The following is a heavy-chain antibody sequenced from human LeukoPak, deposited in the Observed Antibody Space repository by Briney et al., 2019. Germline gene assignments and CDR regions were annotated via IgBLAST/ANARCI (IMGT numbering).Heavy chain of an antibody. CDR1: GFSFRSYW. J-gene: IGHJ6*02. V-gene: IGHV3-74*01. CDR3: ARGNYGMDV. CDR2: INSDGSAT. Sequence: GGSLRLSCAASGFSFRSYWMYWVRHAPGKGLVWVSRINSDGSATSSADAVKGRFTISRDNAKNTLYLQLNSLRAEDTAVYYCARGNYGMDVWGQGTTVIVSS.